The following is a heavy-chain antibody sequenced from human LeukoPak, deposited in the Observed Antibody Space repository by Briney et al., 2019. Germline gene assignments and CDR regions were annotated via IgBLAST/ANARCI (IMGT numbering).Heavy chain of an antibody. CDR1: GFTFSSYA. CDR2: ISGSGGST. V-gene: IGHV3-23*01. CDR3: AKKGRSSGAYYYDSSGYYHDY. D-gene: IGHD3-22*01. J-gene: IGHJ4*02. Sequence: GGSLRLSCAASGFTFSSYAMSWVRQAPGKGLEWVSAISGSGGSTYCAGSVKGRFTISRDNSKNTLYLQMNSLRAEDTAVYYCAKKGRSSGAYYYDSSGYYHDYWGQGTLVTVSS.